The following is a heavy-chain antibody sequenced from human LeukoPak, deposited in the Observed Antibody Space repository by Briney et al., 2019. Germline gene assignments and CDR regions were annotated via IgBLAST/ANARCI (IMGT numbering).Heavy chain of an antibody. V-gene: IGHV4-34*01. Sequence: SETLSLTCAVYGGSFSGYYWSWIRQPPGKGLEWIGEIDHSGSTNYNPSLKSRVTISVDTSKNHFSLNLSSVTAADTAMYYCARASSAYYYDFYGLDVWGQGTTVTVSS. D-gene: IGHD3-22*01. J-gene: IGHJ6*02. CDR2: IDHSGST. CDR3: ARASSAYYYDFYGLDV. CDR1: GGSFSGYY.